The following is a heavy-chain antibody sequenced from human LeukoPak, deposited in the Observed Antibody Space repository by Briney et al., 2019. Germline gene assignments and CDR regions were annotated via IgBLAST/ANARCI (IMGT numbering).Heavy chain of an antibody. V-gene: IGHV4-61*02. CDR3: ARDRPAYYYDSSGYP. Sequence: SETLSLTCIVSGGSISSGSYYWSWIRQPAGKGLEWIGRIYTSGSTNYNPSLKSRVTISVDTSKNQFSLKLSSVNAADTAVYYCARDRPAYYYDSSGYPWGQGTLVTVSS. J-gene: IGHJ5*02. D-gene: IGHD3-22*01. CDR2: IYTSGST. CDR1: GGSISSGSYY.